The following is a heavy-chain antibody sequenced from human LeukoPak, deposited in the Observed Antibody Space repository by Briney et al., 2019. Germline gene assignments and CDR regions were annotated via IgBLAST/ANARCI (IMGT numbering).Heavy chain of an antibody. CDR1: GFTFSSYA. CDR2: ISGSGGST. Sequence: GGSLRLSCAASGFTFSSYAMSWVRQAPGKGLEWVSAISGSGGSTYYADSVKGRFTISRGNSRNTLYLQMNSLRAEDTAVYYCARHTLRYCGGDCYPSGYGMDVWGQGTTVTVSS. V-gene: IGHV3-23*01. J-gene: IGHJ6*02. CDR3: ARHTLRYCGGDCYPSGYGMDV. D-gene: IGHD2-21*02.